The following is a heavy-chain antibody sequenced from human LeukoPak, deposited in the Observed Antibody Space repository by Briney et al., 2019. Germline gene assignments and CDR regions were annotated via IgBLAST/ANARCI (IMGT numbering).Heavy chain of an antibody. V-gene: IGHV3-15*01. Sequence: GGSLRLSCAASGFTFSNAWMSWVRQAPGKGLEWVGRIKSKTDGGTTDYAAPVKGRFTISRDDSKNTLYLQMNSLKTVDTAVYYCTTGGGPGSYFYYGMDVWGKGTTVTVSS. CDR3: TTGGGPGSYFYYGMDV. J-gene: IGHJ6*04. D-gene: IGHD3-10*01. CDR2: IKSKTDGGTT. CDR1: GFTFSNAW.